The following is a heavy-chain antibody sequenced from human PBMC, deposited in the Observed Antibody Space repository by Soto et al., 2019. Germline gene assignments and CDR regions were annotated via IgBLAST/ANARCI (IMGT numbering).Heavy chain of an antibody. CDR1: GFTLSSIW. CDR2: INSDGSST. Sequence: EVQLVESGGGLVQPGGSLRLSCAASGFTLSSIWMHWVRQAPGKGLVWVSRINSDGSSTSYADSVKGRFSISRDNARNTLYLQMNSLRAEDTAVYHCARGRGGYGGYGMDVWGQGTTVTVSS. V-gene: IGHV3-74*01. CDR3: ARGRGGYGGYGMDV. D-gene: IGHD5-12*01. J-gene: IGHJ6*02.